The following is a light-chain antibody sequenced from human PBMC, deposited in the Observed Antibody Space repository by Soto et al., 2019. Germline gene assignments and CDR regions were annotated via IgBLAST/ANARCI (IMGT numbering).Light chain of an antibody. CDR1: SSDLGSYNL. Sequence: SVLTQPASVSGSPGQSITISCTGTSSDLGSYNLVSWYQQHPGKAPRVMIYEGSKRPSGVSNRFSGSKSDNTASLTISGLQAKDEADYYCCSYAGSSTWVFGGGTKLTVL. CDR3: CSYAGSSTWV. CDR2: EGS. V-gene: IGLV2-23*01. J-gene: IGLJ3*02.